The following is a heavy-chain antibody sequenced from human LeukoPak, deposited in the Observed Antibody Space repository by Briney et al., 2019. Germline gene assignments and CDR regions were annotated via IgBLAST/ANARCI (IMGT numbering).Heavy chain of an antibody. V-gene: IGHV3-48*03. D-gene: IGHD3-10*01. J-gene: IGHJ4*02. CDR2: ISSSGSII. CDR3: ARAVRGVIRAFDY. CDR1: GFTFSSYE. Sequence: GGSLRLSCAASGFTFSSYEMNWVRQAPGKGLEWVSYISSSGSIIYYTDSVKGRFTISRDNAKGSLYLQMNSLRAEDTAVYYCARAVRGVIRAFDYWGQGTLVTVSS.